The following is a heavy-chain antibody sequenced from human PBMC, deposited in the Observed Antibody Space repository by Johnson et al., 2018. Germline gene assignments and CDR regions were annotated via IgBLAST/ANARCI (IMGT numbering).Heavy chain of an antibody. V-gene: IGHV3-33*01. J-gene: IGHJ4*02. D-gene: IGHD1-1*01. CDR3: ARDRATRYFDY. CDR2: IWYDGSNK. Sequence: QVQLQESGGGLVQPGGSLRLSCAASGFTFMNFGMHWVRQAPGKGLEWVAFIWYDGSNKDYADSVRGRFTFSRDNSKNPLYLQMNSLRAEDTAVYYCARDRATRYFDYWGQGTLVTVSS. CDR1: GFTFMNFG.